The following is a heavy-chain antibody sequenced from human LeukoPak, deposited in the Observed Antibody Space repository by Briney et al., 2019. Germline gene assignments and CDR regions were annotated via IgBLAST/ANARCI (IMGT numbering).Heavy chain of an antibody. D-gene: IGHD3-9*01. CDR3: ARQYYDILTGYYIHFDY. CDR2: IYPGDSDT. Sequence: KVSCKASGYTFTSYWIGWVRQMPGKGLEWMGIIYPGDSDTRYSPSFQGQVTISADKSISTTYLQWSSLKASDTAIYYCARQYYDILTGYYIHFDYWGQGTLVTVSS. CDR1: GYTFTSYW. V-gene: IGHV5-51*01. J-gene: IGHJ4*02.